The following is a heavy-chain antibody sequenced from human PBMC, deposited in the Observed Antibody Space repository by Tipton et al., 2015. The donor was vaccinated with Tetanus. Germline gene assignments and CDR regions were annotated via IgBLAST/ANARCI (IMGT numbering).Heavy chain of an antibody. CDR2: IYYSGST. CDR3: ARVVPYYYDTSGHHGEYFQE. D-gene: IGHD3-22*01. J-gene: IGHJ1*01. CDR1: GASFRNDGYY. Sequence: TLSLTCTVSGASFRNDGYYWSWVRQHPGRGLEWIGHIYYSGSTYYNPSLKSPVTISVDTSKNQFSLTVSSVTAADTAVYYCARVVPYYYDTSGHHGEYFQEWGQGTQVIVSS. V-gene: IGHV4-31*01.